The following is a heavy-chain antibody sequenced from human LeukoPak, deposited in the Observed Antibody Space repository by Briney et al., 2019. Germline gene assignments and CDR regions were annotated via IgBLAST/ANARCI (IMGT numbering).Heavy chain of an antibody. CDR3: ARLRGSSDDY. J-gene: IGHJ4*02. V-gene: IGHV1-2*06. Sequence: ASVKVSCKXSGYTFTGNYMHWVRQAPGQGLEWMGRINPNSGGTNYAQKFQGRVTMTRDTSISTAYMELGRLRSDDTAVYYCARLRGSSDDYWGQETLVTVSS. CDR2: INPNSGGT. D-gene: IGHD3-10*01. CDR1: GYTFTGNY.